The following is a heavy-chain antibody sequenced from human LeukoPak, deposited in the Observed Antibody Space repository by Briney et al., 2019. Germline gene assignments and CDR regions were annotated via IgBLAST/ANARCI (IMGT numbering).Heavy chain of an antibody. CDR2: ISSSSSTI. Sequence: GGSLRLSCAASGFTFSSYSMNWVRQAPGKGLEWVSYISSSSSTIYYADSVKGRFTISRDNAENSLYLQMNSLRAEDTAVYYCARTRAVADHFYYFDYWGQGTLVTVSS. J-gene: IGHJ4*02. D-gene: IGHD6-19*01. CDR3: ARTRAVADHFYYFDY. V-gene: IGHV3-48*01. CDR1: GFTFSSYS.